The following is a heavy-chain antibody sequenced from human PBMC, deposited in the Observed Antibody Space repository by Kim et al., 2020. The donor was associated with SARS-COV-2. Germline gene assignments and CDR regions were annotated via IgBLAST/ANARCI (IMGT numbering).Heavy chain of an antibody. V-gene: IGHV1-69*02. J-gene: IGHJ4*02. Sequence: NYAQKFQGRVTITADKSTSTAYMELSSLRSEDTAVYYCARLGRSSSSSDYWGQGTLVTVSS. D-gene: IGHD6-6*01. CDR3: ARLGRSSSSSDY.